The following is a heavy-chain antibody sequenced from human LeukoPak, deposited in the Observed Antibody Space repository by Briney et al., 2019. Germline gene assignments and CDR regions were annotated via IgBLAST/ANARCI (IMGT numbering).Heavy chain of an antibody. CDR3: ARDDGYNFWYFDY. V-gene: IGHV4-59*01. CDR1: GGTISSYY. J-gene: IGHJ4*02. Sequence: SETLSLTCPVSGGTISSYYWSWIRQPPGKGLEWIAYMYYSGSTYYNPSPKSRVIISVDTSKNQFSLKLSSVTAADTAVYYCARDDGYNFWYFDYWGQGTLVTVSS. D-gene: IGHD5-24*01. CDR2: MYYSGST.